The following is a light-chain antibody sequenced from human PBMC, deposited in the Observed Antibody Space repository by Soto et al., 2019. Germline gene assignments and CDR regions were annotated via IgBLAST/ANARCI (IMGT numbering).Light chain of an antibody. Sequence: EIVLTQSPGTLSLSPGEEATLSCRASQSVDSNYLAWYQQKPGQTPRLILYGASGRADGIPHRFSGSWFGTDFTLTISKVEPEDFAVYYCQQYGTPRSVTFGQGTRLDI. CDR2: GAS. J-gene: IGKJ5*01. V-gene: IGKV3-20*01. CDR1: QSVDSNY. CDR3: QQYGTPRSVT.